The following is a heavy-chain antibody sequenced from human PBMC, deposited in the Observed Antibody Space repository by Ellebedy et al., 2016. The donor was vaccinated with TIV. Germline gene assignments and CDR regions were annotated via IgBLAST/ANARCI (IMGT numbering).Heavy chain of an antibody. J-gene: IGHJ4*02. CDR3: ARGEEVTFGGVMSFSY. V-gene: IGHV1-69*06. CDR2: IIPIFGTA. Sequence: SVKVSCXASGYTFTSYDINWVRQATGQGLEWMGGIIPIFGTANYAQKFQGRVTITADKSTSTAYMELSSLRSEDTAVYYCARGEEVTFGGVMSFSYWGQGTLVTVSS. D-gene: IGHD3-16*01. CDR1: GYTFTSYD.